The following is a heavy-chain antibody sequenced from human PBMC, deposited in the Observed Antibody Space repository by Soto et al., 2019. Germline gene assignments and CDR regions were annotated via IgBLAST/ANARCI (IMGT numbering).Heavy chain of an antibody. D-gene: IGHD3-10*01. CDR2: ISSSSSYI. CDR3: ARGSSGVPRAYFDY. CDR1: GFTFSSYS. J-gene: IGHJ4*02. V-gene: IGHV3-21*01. Sequence: GGSLRLSCAASGFTFSSYSMNWVRQAPGKGLEWVSSISSSSSYIYYADSVKGRFTISRDNAKNSLYLQMNSLRAEDTAVYYCARGSSGVPRAYFDYWGQGTLVTVSS.